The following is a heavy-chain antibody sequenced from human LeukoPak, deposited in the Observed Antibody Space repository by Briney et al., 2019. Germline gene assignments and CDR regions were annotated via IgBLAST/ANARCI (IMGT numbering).Heavy chain of an antibody. Sequence: GGSLRLSCAASGFTFSSYGMHWVRQASGKGLEWVAVIWYDGSNKYYADSVKGRFTISRDNSRNTLYLQMNSLRAEDTAVYYCARAVGNVLYYFDYWGQGTLVTVSS. CDR3: ARAVGNVLYYFDY. CDR1: GFTFSSYG. D-gene: IGHD4-23*01. V-gene: IGHV3-33*01. J-gene: IGHJ4*02. CDR2: IWYDGSNK.